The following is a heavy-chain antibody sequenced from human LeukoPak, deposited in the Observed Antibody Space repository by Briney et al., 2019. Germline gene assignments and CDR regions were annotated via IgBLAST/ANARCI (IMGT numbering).Heavy chain of an antibody. Sequence: PGGSLGLSCAASGFTFSSYAMSWVRQAPGKGLEWVSAISGSGGSTYYADSVKGRFTISRDNSKNTLYLQMNSLRAEDTAVYYCAKAAYYYGSGSYGNWFDPWGQGTLVTVSS. CDR1: GFTFSSYA. D-gene: IGHD3-10*01. CDR2: ISGSGGST. CDR3: AKAAYYYGSGSYGNWFDP. V-gene: IGHV3-23*01. J-gene: IGHJ5*02.